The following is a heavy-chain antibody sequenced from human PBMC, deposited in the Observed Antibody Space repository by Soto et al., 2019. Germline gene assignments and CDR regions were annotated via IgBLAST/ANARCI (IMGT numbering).Heavy chain of an antibody. Sequence: GESLKISCKGSGYSFAGYWITWVRQKPGKGLEWMGRIDPGDSDTRYSPSFQGQVTMSVDKSNNTAYLHWSSLKASDTAMYYCARQGSNGAYYYYGMDVWGQGTTVTVSS. V-gene: IGHV5-51*01. D-gene: IGHD2-8*01. J-gene: IGHJ6*02. CDR1: GYSFAGYW. CDR3: ARQGSNGAYYYYGMDV. CDR2: IDPGDSDT.